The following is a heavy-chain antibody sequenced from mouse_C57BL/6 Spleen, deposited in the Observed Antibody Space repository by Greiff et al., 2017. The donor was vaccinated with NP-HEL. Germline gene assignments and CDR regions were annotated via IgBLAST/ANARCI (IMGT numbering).Heavy chain of an antibody. CDR1: GFTFSDYG. V-gene: IGHV5-17*01. CDR2: ISSGSSTI. CDR3: ARVLPYAMDY. D-gene: IGHD1-1*01. Sequence: DVMLVESGGGLVKPGGSLKLSCAASGFTFSDYGMHWVRQAPEKGLEWVAYISSGSSTIYYADTVKGRFTISRDNAKNTLFLQMTSLRSEDTAMYYCARVLPYAMDYWGQGTSVTVSS. J-gene: IGHJ4*01.